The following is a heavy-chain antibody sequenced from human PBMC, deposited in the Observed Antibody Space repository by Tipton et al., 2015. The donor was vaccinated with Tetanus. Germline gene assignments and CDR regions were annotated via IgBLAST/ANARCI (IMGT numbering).Heavy chain of an antibody. J-gene: IGHJ4*02. CDR3: ARSKGGTRDYYAIAY. CDR2: IIPIFGTI. V-gene: IGHV1-69*06. CDR1: GGSFSTYI. D-gene: IGHD3-3*01. Sequence: QLVQSGAEVKKPGSSVKVSCETSGGSFSTYITSWVRQAPGQGLEWMGSIIPIFGTITYAQKFQGRVTITADKSTSTAHMSLSSLRSEDTVVYFCARSKGGTRDYYAIAYWGQGTLVAVSS.